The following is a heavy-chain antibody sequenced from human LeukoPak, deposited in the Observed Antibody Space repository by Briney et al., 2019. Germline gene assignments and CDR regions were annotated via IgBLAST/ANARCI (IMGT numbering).Heavy chain of an antibody. J-gene: IGHJ4*02. CDR2: VSDTGTT. Sequence: SETLSLTCNVSGVSIRTSTYYWNWIRQSPGTGLGRIGCVSDTGTTKYNPSLKSRVTISVDTSKIHFSLILMSVTAADTAVYYCARGYYEPFQSWGQGTLVTVSS. V-gene: IGHV4-61*03. CDR3: ARGYYEPFQS. D-gene: IGHD3-16*01. CDR1: GVSIRTSTYY.